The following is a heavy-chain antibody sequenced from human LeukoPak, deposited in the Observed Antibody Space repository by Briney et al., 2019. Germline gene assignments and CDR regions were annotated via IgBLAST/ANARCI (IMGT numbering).Heavy chain of an antibody. CDR2: IIAVNGET. CDR3: ARRGAGGYNEDWLDP. D-gene: IGHD3-10*01. V-gene: IGHV1-3*01. Sequence: GASVRDSCEASGYTFTIYAIGCVPPAPGQRGEWMGYIIAVNGETKYTQKFQGRVTITRDTSASTAYMELSSLRSEDTAVYYCARRGAGGYNEDWLDPWGQGTLVTVSS. CDR1: GYTFTIYA. J-gene: IGHJ5*02.